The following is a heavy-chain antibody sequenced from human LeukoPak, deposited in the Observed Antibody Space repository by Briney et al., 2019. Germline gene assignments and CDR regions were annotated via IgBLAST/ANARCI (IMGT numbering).Heavy chain of an antibody. CDR1: GFTFSSYS. Sequence: GSLRLSCAASGFTFSSYSMNWVRQAPGKGLEWISYISSSSRTIWYADSVKGRFTISRDNAKNSLYLQVTSLRDEDTAVYYCARDGGSSCLGDYWGQGTLVTVSS. CDR3: ARDGGSSCLGDY. CDR2: ISSSSRTI. J-gene: IGHJ4*02. V-gene: IGHV3-48*02. D-gene: IGHD6-13*01.